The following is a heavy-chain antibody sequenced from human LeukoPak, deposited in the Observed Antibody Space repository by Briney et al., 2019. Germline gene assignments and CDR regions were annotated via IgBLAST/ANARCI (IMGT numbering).Heavy chain of an antibody. CDR1: GFTFSSYA. J-gene: IGHJ4*02. CDR2: ISYDRSNK. V-gene: IGHV3-30*01. CDR3: ARGGLSGSLYPFDY. Sequence: GGSLRLSCAASGFTFSSYAMHWVRQAPGKGLEWVAVISYDRSNKYYADSVKGRFTISRDNSKNTLYLQMNSLRAEDTAVYYCARGGLSGSLYPFDYWGQGTLVTVSS. D-gene: IGHD1-26*01.